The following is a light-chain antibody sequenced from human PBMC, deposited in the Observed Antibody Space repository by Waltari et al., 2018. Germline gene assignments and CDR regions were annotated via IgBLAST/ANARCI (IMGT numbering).Light chain of an antibody. J-gene: IGKJ3*01. CDR2: GAS. CDR1: QSIYSN. V-gene: IGKV3-15*01. CDR3: QYYDTYSPA. Sequence: EIVMTQSPATLSVSPGERATLSCRASQSIYSNLAWYQQKPGQAPRLLIYGASTRATGIPARFSGSGSGTEFTLTISSLQSEDFATYYCQYYDTYSPAFGPGTKVHIK.